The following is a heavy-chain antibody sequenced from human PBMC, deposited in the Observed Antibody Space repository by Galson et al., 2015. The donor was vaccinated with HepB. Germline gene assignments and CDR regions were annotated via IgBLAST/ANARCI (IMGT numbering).Heavy chain of an antibody. D-gene: IGHD3-3*01. J-gene: IGHJ5*02. V-gene: IGHV1-24*01. CDR2: FDPEDGET. Sequence: SVKVSCKVSGYTLTDLSLHWVRQAPGKGLEWMGGFDPEDGETIYAQKFLGRVPMTEDTSTDTAYMELSSLRSQDTAVYYCATSPKTFPPDDFWSGYEFDPWGQGTLVTVSS. CDR1: GYTLTDLS. CDR3: ATSPKTFPPDDFWSGYEFDP.